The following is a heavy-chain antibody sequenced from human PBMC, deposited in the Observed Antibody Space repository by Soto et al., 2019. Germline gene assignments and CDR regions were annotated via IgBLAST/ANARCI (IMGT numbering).Heavy chain of an antibody. Sequence: ETLSLTCTVSGGSVSSGSYYWSWIRQPPGKGLEWIGYIYYSGSTNYNPSLKSRVTISVDTSKNQFSLKLSSVTAADTAVYYCARDRPYYYGSGSYYNSSYGMDVWGQGTTVTVSS. J-gene: IGHJ6*02. CDR3: ARDRPYYYGSGSYYNSSYGMDV. D-gene: IGHD3-10*01. V-gene: IGHV4-61*01. CDR2: IYYSGST. CDR1: GGSVSSGSYY.